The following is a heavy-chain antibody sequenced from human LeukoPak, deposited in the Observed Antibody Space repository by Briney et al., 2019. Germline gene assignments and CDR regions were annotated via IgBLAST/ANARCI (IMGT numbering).Heavy chain of an antibody. D-gene: IGHD5-18*01. CDR2: IYTSGST. V-gene: IGHV4-4*07. CDR1: GGSINKDY. CDR3: ARGPDTAMASYYFDY. Sequence: SETLSLTCTVSGGSINKDYWSWIRQPAGKGLEWIGRIYTSGSTNYNPSLKSRVTISVDTSKNQFSLKLSSVTAADTAVYCARGPDTAMASYYFDYWGQGTLVTVSS. J-gene: IGHJ4*02.